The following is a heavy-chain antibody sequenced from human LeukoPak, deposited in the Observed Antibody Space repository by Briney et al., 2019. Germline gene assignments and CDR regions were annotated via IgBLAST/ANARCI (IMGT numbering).Heavy chain of an antibody. CDR1: GGSYSGYY. J-gene: IGHJ5*01. D-gene: IGHD4-23*01. Sequence: PSETLSLTCAVYGGSYSGYYWSWIRQPPGKGLEWIGEINHSGSTNYNPSLKSRVTISVDTSKNQFSLKLNSVTAADTAVYYCARNHGGWFDSWGQGTLVTVSS. CDR2: INHSGST. CDR3: ARNHGGWFDS. V-gene: IGHV4-34*01.